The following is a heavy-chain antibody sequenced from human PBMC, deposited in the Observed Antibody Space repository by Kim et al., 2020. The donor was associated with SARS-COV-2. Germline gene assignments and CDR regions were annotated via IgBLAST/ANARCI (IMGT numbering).Heavy chain of an antibody. CDR1: GGSFSGYY. D-gene: IGHD6-6*01. V-gene: IGHV4-34*01. Sequence: SETLSLTCAVYGGSFSGYYWSWIRQPPGKGLEWIGEINHSGSTNYNPSLKSRVTISVDTSKNQFSLKLSSVTAADTAVYYCARGGRQLVRYWGQGTLVTVSS. CDR2: INHSGST. CDR3: ARGGRQLVRY. J-gene: IGHJ4*02.